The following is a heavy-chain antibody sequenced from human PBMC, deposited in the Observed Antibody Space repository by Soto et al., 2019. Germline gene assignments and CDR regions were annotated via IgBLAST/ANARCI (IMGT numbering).Heavy chain of an antibody. CDR1: GGTFSNYA. CDR2: IIPIFGTT. CDR3: ASPAQMGATRYLNY. J-gene: IGHJ4*02. V-gene: IGHV1-69*13. D-gene: IGHD1-26*01. Sequence: GASVKVSCKASGGTFSNYAISWVRQAPGQGLEWMGGIIPIFGTTNYAQRFQGRVTITADESTSTAYMELSSLRSEDTAVYYCASPAQMGATRYLNYWGKGTLFT.